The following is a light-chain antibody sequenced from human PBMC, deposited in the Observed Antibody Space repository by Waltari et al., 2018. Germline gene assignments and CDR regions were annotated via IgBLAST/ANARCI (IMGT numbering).Light chain of an antibody. Sequence: QSALTQPPSASGSPGQSVTISCTGTSSDVGAYKYVSWYHQHPGKAPKRLIYEVSKRASGVPDRFSVSKSGNTASLTVSGLQAEDEADYYCASRGASKVFGGGTKLTVL. J-gene: IGLJ2*01. CDR3: ASRGASKV. CDR1: SSDVGAYKY. CDR2: EVS. V-gene: IGLV2-8*01.